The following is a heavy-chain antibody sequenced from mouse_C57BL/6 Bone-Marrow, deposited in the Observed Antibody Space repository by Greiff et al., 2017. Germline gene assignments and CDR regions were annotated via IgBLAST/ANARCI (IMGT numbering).Heavy chain of an antibody. V-gene: IGHV1-52*01. J-gene: IGHJ2*01. CDR3: ARSRDYFDY. D-gene: IGHD1-1*01. CDR2: IDPSDSET. Sequence: VKQSCKASGYTFTSYWMHWVKQRPIQGLEWIGNIDPSDSETHYNQKFKDKATLTVDKSSSTAYMQLSSLTSEDSAVYYCARSRDYFDYWGQGTTLTVSS. CDR1: GYTFTSYW.